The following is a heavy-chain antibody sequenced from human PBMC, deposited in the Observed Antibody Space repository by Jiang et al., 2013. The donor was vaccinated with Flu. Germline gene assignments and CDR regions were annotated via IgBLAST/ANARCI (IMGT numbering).Heavy chain of an antibody. Sequence: TFSSYAMHWVRQAPGKGLEWVAVISYDGSNKYYADSVKGRFTISRDNSKNTLYLQMNSLRAEDTAVYYCARDHYYDSSGYSKGNQYFQHWGQGTLVTVSS. CDR3: ARDHYYDSSGYSKGNQYFQH. CDR2: ISYDGSNK. V-gene: IGHV3-30-3*01. J-gene: IGHJ1*01. CDR1: TFSSYA. D-gene: IGHD3-22*01.